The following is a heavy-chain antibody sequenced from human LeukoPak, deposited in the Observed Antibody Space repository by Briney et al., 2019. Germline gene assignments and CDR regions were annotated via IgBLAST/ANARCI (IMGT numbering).Heavy chain of an antibody. CDR2: INHSGST. D-gene: IGHD2/OR15-2a*01. Sequence: SETLSLTSAVYGGSLSGYYWSWIRQPPGKGLEWIGEINHSGSTNYNPSLKSRVTISVDTSKNQLSLKLSSMTAADTAVYYCARAFRARYFDLWGRGTLVTVSS. CDR3: ARAFRARYFDL. J-gene: IGHJ2*01. V-gene: IGHV4-34*01. CDR1: GGSLSGYY.